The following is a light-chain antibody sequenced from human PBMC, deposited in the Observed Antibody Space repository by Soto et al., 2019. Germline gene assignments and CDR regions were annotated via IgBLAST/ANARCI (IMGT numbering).Light chain of an antibody. CDR2: DVS. CDR3: CSSAGSYTSFYV. J-gene: IGLJ1*01. V-gene: IGLV2-11*01. CDR1: RSEVGGYNY. Sequence: QPVLANPRSVSGVPGESVTIFCTGNRSEVGGYNYVSWYQQHPGKAPKLMIYDVSKRPSGVPDRFSGSKSGNTASLTISGLQAEDEADYYCCSSAGSYTSFYVFGTGTKVTVL.